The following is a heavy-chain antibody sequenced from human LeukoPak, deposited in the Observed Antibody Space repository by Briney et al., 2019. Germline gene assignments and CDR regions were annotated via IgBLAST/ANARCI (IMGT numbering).Heavy chain of an antibody. J-gene: IGHJ6*02. CDR2: IYYSGST. CDR1: GASISSYY. CDR3: ARVMVRGVIQSGYYYYGMDV. D-gene: IGHD3-10*01. Sequence: SETLFLTCTVSGASISSYYWSWIRQPPGKGLEWIGYIYYSGSTTYNPSLKSRVTISVDTSKNQFSLKLSSVTAADTAVYYCARVMVRGVIQSGYYYYGMDVWGQGTTVTVSS. V-gene: IGHV4-59*01.